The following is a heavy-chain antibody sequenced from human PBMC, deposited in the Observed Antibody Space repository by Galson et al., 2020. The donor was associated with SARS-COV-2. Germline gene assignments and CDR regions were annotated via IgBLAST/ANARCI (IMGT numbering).Heavy chain of an antibody. V-gene: IGHV2-5*02. CDR2: IYWDDDR. CDR3: AHTPPGGPVADAFDV. D-gene: IGHD3-10*01. Sequence: KMSGPTLVKPTQTLTLTCNFSGFSLSLTGVGVGWIRQPPGQALKWLALIYWDDDRRYRPSLKGRPTIPKDTPKNQVVLTMANMDPVDTGTFYCAHTPPGGPVADAFDVWGRGTMVTVSS. J-gene: IGHJ3*01. CDR1: GFSLSLTGVG.